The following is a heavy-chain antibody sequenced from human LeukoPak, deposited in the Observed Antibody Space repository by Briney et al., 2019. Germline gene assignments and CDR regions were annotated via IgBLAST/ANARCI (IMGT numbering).Heavy chain of an antibody. Sequence: SETLSLTCAVYGGSFSGYYWSWIRQPPGKGLEWIGEINHSGSTNYNPSLKSRVTISVDTSKNQFSLKLSSVTAADTAVYYCARTGYSSSWYNYYYYYYMDVWGKGTTVTISS. CDR1: GGSFSGYY. D-gene: IGHD6-13*01. J-gene: IGHJ6*03. CDR2: INHSGST. V-gene: IGHV4-34*01. CDR3: ARTGYSSSWYNYYYYYYMDV.